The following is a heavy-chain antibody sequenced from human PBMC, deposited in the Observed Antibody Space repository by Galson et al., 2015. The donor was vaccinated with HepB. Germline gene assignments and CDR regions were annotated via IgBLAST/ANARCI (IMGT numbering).Heavy chain of an antibody. J-gene: IGHJ6*02. Sequence: SLRLSCAASGFTFSSYAMHWVRQAPGKGLEWVAVISYDGSNKYYADSVKGRFTISRDNSKNTLYLQMNSLRAEDTAVYYRARSGMVRGVISMDAWGQGTTVTVSS. CDR1: GFTFSSYA. CDR3: ARSGMVRGVISMDA. D-gene: IGHD3-10*01. V-gene: IGHV3-30*04. CDR2: ISYDGSNK.